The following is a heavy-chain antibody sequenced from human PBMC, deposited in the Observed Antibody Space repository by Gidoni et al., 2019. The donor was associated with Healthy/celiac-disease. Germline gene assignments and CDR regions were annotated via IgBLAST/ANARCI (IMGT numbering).Heavy chain of an antibody. CDR1: GFTFSNAL. J-gene: IGHJ4*02. Sequence: EGQLVESGGGLVTPGVSLSLSCAASGFTFSNALMSWVRQAPGKGREWVGRIKSKTDGGTTDYAAPVKGRFTISRDDSKSTLYLQMNSLKTEDTAVYYCTTGRGYYDYWGQGTLVTVSA. D-gene: IGHD3-22*01. CDR3: TTGRGYYDY. V-gene: IGHV3-15*01. CDR2: IKSKTDGGTT.